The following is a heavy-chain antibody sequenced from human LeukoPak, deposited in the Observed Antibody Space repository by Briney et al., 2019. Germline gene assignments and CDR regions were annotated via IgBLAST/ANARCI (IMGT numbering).Heavy chain of an antibody. Sequence: GSPRLSCEGSGFTFSNYWMTWVRQAPEKGLEWVANIKPSGSEKHYADSVEGRFTISRDNAKNSLYLQMNSLRAEDTAVYYCARDLDTYVVLTAYDTFDMWGQGTTVTVSS. CDR1: GFTFSNYW. CDR3: ARDLDTYVVLTAYDTFDM. D-gene: IGHD2-21*02. V-gene: IGHV3-7*01. CDR2: IKPSGSEK. J-gene: IGHJ3*02.